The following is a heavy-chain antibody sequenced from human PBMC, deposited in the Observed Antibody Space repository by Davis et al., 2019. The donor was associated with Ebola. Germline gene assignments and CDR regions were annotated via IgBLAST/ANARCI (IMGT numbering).Heavy chain of an antibody. J-gene: IGHJ4*02. CDR3: AKDYYDSSGRYFDY. V-gene: IGHV3-30*18. CDR1: GFTFSSYG. CDR2: ISYDGSNK. Sequence: GESLKISCTASGFTFSSYGMHWVRQAPGKGLEWVAVISYDGSNKYYADSVKGRFTISRDNSKNTLYLQMNNLRAEDTAVYYCAKDYYDSSGRYFDYWGQGTLVTVSS. D-gene: IGHD3-22*01.